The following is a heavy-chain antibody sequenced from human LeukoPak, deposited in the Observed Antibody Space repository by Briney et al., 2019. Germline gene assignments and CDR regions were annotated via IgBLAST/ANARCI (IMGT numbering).Heavy chain of an antibody. V-gene: IGHV4-38-2*02. D-gene: IGHD3-10*01. CDR3: ASDEEFSWFFN. CDR1: GYSISSGYY. Sequence: ETLSLTCSVSGYSISSGYYWGWIRQPPGKGLEWIGSIYHSGSAYYNPSLKSRVTISVDTSKNQLSLKLTSVTAADTAVYYCASDEEFSWFFNWGQGTLVTVSS. CDR2: IYHSGSA. J-gene: IGHJ4*02.